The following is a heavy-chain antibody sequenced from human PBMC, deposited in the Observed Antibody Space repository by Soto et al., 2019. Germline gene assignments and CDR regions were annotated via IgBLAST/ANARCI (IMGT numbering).Heavy chain of an antibody. CDR1: GYAFTLYS. CDR2: INPTGGST. CDR3: ARSTGAYAFYI. Sequence: QEQLVQSGAEVKKPGASVKVSCKASGYAFTLYSIHWVRQAPGQGLEWMGMINPTGGSTSYSPKFQGRPTMTTDTSTTTVHMELSSLKSEDTAVFYCARSTGAYAFYIWGQGTMVTVSS. J-gene: IGHJ3*02. V-gene: IGHV1-46*01. D-gene: IGHD1-1*01.